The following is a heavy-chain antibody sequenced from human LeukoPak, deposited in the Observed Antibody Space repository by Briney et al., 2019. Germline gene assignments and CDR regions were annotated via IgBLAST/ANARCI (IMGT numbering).Heavy chain of an antibody. CDR1: GFTFSSYS. CDR3: ARGISRYYDSSGYYCYGY. CDR2: LSSSSSYI. Sequence: GGSLRLSCAASGFTFSSYSMNWVRQAPGKGLEWVSYLSSSSSYIYYADSVKGRFTISRDNAKNSLYLQMNSLRAEDTAVYYSARGISRYYDSSGYYCYGYWGQGTLVTVSS. V-gene: IGHV3-21*05. J-gene: IGHJ4*02. D-gene: IGHD3-22*01.